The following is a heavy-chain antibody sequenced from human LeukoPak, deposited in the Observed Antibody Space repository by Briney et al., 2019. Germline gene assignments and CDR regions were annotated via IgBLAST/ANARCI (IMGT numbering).Heavy chain of an antibody. J-gene: IGHJ5*02. D-gene: IGHD3-22*01. CDR3: ARGPDYYDSSGYSWFDP. CDR1: GGSISSGSYY. CDR2: IYYSGST. V-gene: IGHV4-61*01. Sequence: SETLSLTCTVSGGSISSGSYYWSWIRQPPGKGLEWIGCIYYSGSTNYNPSLKSRVTISVDTSKNQFSLKLSSVTAADTAVYYCARGPDYYDSSGYSWFDPWGQGTLVTVSS.